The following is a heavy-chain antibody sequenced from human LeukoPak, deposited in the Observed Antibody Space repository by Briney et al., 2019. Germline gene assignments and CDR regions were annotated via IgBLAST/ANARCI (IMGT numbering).Heavy chain of an antibody. J-gene: IGHJ5*02. D-gene: IGHD6-13*01. V-gene: IGHV1-18*01. CDR1: GYTFTSYG. CDR2: ISAYNGNT. CDR3: ARLAGTAAAGPEDWFDP. Sequence: GASVKVSCKASGYTFTSYGISWVRQAPGQGLEWMGWISAYNGNTNYAQKLQGRVTMTTDTSTSTAYMELRSLRSDDTAVYYCARLAGTAAAGPEDWFDPWGRGTLVTVSS.